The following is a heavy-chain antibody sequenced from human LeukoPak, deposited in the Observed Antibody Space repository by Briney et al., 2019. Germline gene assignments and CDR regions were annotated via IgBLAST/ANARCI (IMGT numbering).Heavy chain of an antibody. V-gene: IGHV1-18*01. CDR3: ARRFRGQLRVYGLHF. D-gene: IGHD2-2*01. CDR2: ISAYNGNT. Sequence: ASVKVSCKASGYTFTSYGISWVRQAPGQGLEWMGWISAYNGNTNYAQKLQGRVTMTTDTSTSTAYMELRSLSSDDTAAYYCARRFRGQLRVYGLHFWGQGTTATVSS. CDR1: GYTFTSYG. J-gene: IGHJ6*02.